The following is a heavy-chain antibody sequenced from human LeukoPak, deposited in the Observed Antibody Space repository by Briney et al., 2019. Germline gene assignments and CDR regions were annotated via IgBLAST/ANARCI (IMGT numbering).Heavy chain of an antibody. V-gene: IGHV3-53*01. CDR3: AGTYYYDSSGYYHYSL. CDR1: GFTVSSNS. D-gene: IGHD3-22*01. Sequence: PGGSLRLSCTVSGFTVSSNSMSWVRQAPGKGLEWVSFIYSDNTHYSDSVKGRFTISRDNSKNTLYLQMNSLRAEDTAVYYCAGTYYYDSSGYYHYSLWGQGTLVTVSS. CDR2: IYSDNT. J-gene: IGHJ4*02.